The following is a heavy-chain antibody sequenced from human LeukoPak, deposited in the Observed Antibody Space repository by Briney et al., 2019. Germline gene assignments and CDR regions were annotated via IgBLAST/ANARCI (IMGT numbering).Heavy chain of an antibody. V-gene: IGHV4-59*03. CDR3: VASGPPAPANWFDP. Sequence: SETLSLXCTVSGGSTTSYYWSWIRQPPGKGLESIGYIHHSGDTRYNPSLKSRVTMSIDTSKYQFSLKVNFVTAADTAVYYCVASGPPAPANWFDPWGQGTLVTVSS. J-gene: IGHJ5*02. CDR1: GGSTTSYY. CDR2: IHHSGDT. D-gene: IGHD6-13*01.